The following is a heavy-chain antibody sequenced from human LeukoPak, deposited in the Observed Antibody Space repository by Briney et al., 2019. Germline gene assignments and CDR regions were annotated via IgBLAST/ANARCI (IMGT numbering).Heavy chain of an antibody. CDR2: IRSKPNDYAT. J-gene: IGHJ4*02. CDR3: TRGSHDSSAYYHDY. CDR1: GFTFSGSA. V-gene: IGHV3-73*01. D-gene: IGHD3-22*01. Sequence: GGSLRLSCSASGFTFSGSAMHWVRQASGKGLEWVGRIRSKPNDYATAYGASVNGRFTISRDDSKNTAYLQMNSLKTEDTAVYYCTRGSHDSSAYYHDYWGQGTLVTVSS.